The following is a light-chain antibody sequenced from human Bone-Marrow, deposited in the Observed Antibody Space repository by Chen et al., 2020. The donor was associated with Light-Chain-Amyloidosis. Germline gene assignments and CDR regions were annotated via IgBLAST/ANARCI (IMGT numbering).Light chain of an antibody. CDR2: WAS. CDR1: ESLLYRSNNKNY. CDR3: QQYYSTPYT. V-gene: IGKV4-1*01. Sequence: DIVMTQSPHSLSVSLGELATINCKSSESLLYRSNNKNYLGWYQQKPGQSPKLLMYWASTRESGVPDRFSGSGSGTDFTLTISSLQAEDVAVYYCQQYYSTPYTFGQGTKLEIQ. J-gene: IGKJ2*01.